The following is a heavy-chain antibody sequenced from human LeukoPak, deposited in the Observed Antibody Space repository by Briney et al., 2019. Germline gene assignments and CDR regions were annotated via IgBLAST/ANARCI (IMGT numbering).Heavy chain of an antibody. D-gene: IGHD3-22*01. CDR3: ARAYDSSGYLFFDY. CDR2: INPNSGGT. CDR1: GYTFTGYY. J-gene: IGHJ4*02. Sequence: ASVKVSCKASGYTFTGYYMHWVRQAPGQGLEWMGWINPNSGGTNYAQKFQGRVTITRDTSISTAYMELSRLRSDDTAVYYCARAYDSSGYLFFDYCGQGTLVTVSS. V-gene: IGHV1-2*02.